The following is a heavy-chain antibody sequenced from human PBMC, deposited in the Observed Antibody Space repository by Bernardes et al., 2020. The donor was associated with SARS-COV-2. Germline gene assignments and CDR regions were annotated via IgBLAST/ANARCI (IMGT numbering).Heavy chain of an antibody. CDR3: ARDRITMVRGLPSGGNWFDP. Sequence: ASVKVSCKASGYTFTSYAMNWVRQAPGQGLEWMGWINTNTGNPTYAQGFTGRFVFSLDTSVSTAYLQISSLKAEDTAVYYCARDRITMVRGLPSGGNWFDPWGQGTLVTVSS. CDR2: INTNTGNP. V-gene: IGHV7-4-1*02. J-gene: IGHJ5*02. D-gene: IGHD3-10*01. CDR1: GYTFTSYA.